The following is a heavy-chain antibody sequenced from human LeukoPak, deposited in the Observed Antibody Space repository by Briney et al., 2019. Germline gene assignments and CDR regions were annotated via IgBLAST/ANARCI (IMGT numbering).Heavy chain of an antibody. D-gene: IGHD2-2*01. Sequence: ASVKVSCKASGYTFTGYYMHWVRQAPGQGLEWMGWINPNSGGTNYAQKFQGRVTMTRDTSISTAYMELSRLRSDDTAVYYCARGDGPDPWDIVVVPAAREADYWGQGTLVTVSS. J-gene: IGHJ4*02. CDR1: GYTFTGYY. CDR2: INPNSGGT. CDR3: ARGDGPDPWDIVVVPAAREADY. V-gene: IGHV1-2*02.